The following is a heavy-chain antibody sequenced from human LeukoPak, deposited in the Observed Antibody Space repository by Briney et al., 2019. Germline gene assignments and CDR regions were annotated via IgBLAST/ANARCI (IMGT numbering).Heavy chain of an antibody. Sequence: SETLSLTCAASGYSISSGYYWGWIRQPPGKGLEWIGSIYHSGSTYYNPSLKSRVTISVDTSKNQFSLKLISVTAADTAVYYCARGQLRYFDWLLFGGDWFDPWGQGTLVTVSS. CDR1: GYSISSGYY. CDR2: IYHSGST. J-gene: IGHJ5*02. V-gene: IGHV4-38-2*01. D-gene: IGHD3-9*01. CDR3: ARGQLRYFDWLLFGGDWFDP.